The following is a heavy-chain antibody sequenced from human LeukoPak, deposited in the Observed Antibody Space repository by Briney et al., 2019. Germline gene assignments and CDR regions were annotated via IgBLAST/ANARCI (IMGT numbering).Heavy chain of an antibody. CDR3: AKSTGDIAVGYDNYFDY. CDR1: GFTFDDYA. D-gene: IGHD5-12*01. CDR2: ISWNSGSI. J-gene: IGHJ4*02. Sequence: PGGSLRLSCAASGFTFDDYAMHWVRQAPGKGLAWVSVISWNSGSIGYADSVKGRFIISRDNAKNSLYLQMNSLRAEDMALYYCAKSTGDIAVGYDNYFDYWGQGTPVTVSS. V-gene: IGHV3-9*03.